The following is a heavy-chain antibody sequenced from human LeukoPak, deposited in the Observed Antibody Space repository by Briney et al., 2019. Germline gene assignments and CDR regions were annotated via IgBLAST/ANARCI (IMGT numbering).Heavy chain of an antibody. CDR3: VRDKLTGASRLDY. J-gene: IGHJ4*02. D-gene: IGHD7-27*01. CDR2: ISYDGSNK. V-gene: IGHV3-30-3*01. Sequence: GGSLRLSCAASGFTFSSYAMHWVRQAPGKGLEWVAVISYDGSNKYYADSVKGRFTISRDNAKNSLYLQMNSLRAEDTAVYYCVRDKLTGASRLDYWGQGTLLTVSS. CDR1: GFTFSSYA.